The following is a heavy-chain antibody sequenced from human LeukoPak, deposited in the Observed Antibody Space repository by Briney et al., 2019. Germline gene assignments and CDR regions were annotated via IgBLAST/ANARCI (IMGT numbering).Heavy chain of an antibody. CDR2: IYYSGST. V-gene: IGHV4-39*07. CDR3: ARKLGHTSGRSIAFDI. Sequence: SETLSLTCTVSGGSISSSSYYWGWIHQPPGKGLEWIGSIYYSGSTYYNPSLKSRVTISVDTSKNQFSLKLSSVTAADTAMYYCARKLGHTSGRSIAFDIWGQGTMVTVSS. CDR1: GGSISSSSYY. D-gene: IGHD2-8*02. J-gene: IGHJ3*02.